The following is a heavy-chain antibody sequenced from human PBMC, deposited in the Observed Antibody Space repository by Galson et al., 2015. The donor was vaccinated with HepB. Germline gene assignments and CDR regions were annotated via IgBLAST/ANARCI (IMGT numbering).Heavy chain of an antibody. D-gene: IGHD1-26*01. Sequence: SVKVSCKASGYTFTGYYMHWVRQAPGQGLEWMGWIDPNSGGTKYAQKFQGRVTMTRDTSISTAYMELSRLRSDDTAVYYCVRTAHSGTYPPNIRFGYWGQGTLVTVSS. CDR3: VRTAHSGTYPPNIRFGY. CDR1: GYTFTGYY. J-gene: IGHJ4*02. V-gene: IGHV1-2*02. CDR2: IDPNSGGT.